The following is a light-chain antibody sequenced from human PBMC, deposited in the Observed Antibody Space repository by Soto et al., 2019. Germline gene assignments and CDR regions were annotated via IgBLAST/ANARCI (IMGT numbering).Light chain of an antibody. Sequence: DIQMTQSPSSLSASVGDRVTITCRASQGISNYLAWYQQKPGKVPKLLIYAASTLQSGVPSRFSGSGSGTDFTLTITSLQPEDVATYYCLGMRTFGQGTKVEIK. CDR2: AAS. CDR1: QGISNY. J-gene: IGKJ1*01. V-gene: IGKV1-27*01. CDR3: LGMRT.